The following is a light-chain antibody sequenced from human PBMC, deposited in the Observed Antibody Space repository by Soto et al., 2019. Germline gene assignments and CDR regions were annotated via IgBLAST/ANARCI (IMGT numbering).Light chain of an antibody. CDR2: DNS. CDR1: SSNIGNNR. CDR3: GTWDTTLSAVV. Sequence: QSVLTQPPSMSAAPGQMVTITCSGSSSNIGNNRVSWYQQLPGTAPKLLIYDNSERPSGIPDRFSGSKSGTSATLGITGLQTGDEADYYSGTWDTTLSAVVFDGGTQLTVL. J-gene: IGLJ2*01. V-gene: IGLV1-51*01.